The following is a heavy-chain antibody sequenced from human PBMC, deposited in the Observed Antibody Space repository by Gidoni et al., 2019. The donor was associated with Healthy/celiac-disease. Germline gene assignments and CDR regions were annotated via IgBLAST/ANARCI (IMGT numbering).Heavy chain of an antibody. CDR3: ARGYCSGGSCQGYFQH. V-gene: IGHV4-59*01. CDR1: GGSISSYY. J-gene: IGHJ1*01. Sequence: QVQLQESGPGLVKPSETLSLTCTVSGGSISSYYWSWIRQPPGKGLEWIGYIYYSGSTNYNPSLKSRVTISVDTSKNQFSLKLSSVTAADTAVYYCARGYCSGGSCQGYFQHWGQGTLVTVSS. CDR2: IYYSGST. D-gene: IGHD2-15*01.